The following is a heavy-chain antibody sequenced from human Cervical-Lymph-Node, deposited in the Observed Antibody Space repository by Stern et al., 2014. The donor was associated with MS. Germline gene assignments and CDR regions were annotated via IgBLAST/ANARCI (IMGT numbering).Heavy chain of an antibody. J-gene: IGHJ4*02. CDR1: GYTFTDNH. CDR3: ARENWVFIY. V-gene: IGHV1-2*02. Sequence: QLVQSGAEEKKPGASVKVSCKTSGYTFTDNHMHWVRQAPGQGLEWMGRIDPKNGDTKYAQEFQGRITMTTDTSINTAYMELTRLTSDDTAIYYCARENWVFIYWGQGTLVTVSS. D-gene: IGHD7-27*01. CDR2: IDPKNGDT.